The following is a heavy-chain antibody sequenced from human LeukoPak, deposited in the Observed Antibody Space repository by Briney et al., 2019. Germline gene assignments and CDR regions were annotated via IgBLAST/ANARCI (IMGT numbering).Heavy chain of an antibody. CDR1: GFTFSSYA. CDR3: SGKSGGFDY. D-gene: IGHD4-23*01. Sequence: GGSLRLSCAASGFTFSSYAMSWVRQAVGKGLEWVSAISGSGGSTYYADSVKGRFTISRDNSKNTLYLQMNSLRAEDTAVYYCSGKSGGFDYWGQGTPVTVSS. CDR2: ISGSGGST. J-gene: IGHJ4*02. V-gene: IGHV3-23*01.